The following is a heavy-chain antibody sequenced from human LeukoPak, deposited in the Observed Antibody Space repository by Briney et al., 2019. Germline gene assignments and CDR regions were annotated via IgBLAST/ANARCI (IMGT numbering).Heavy chain of an antibody. V-gene: IGHV3-30*02. CDR1: GFTFSSYG. J-gene: IGHJ6*04. CDR2: IRSDGSNK. Sequence: GGSLRLSCAPSGFTFSSYGMHWVRQAPGKGLEWVAFIRSDGSNKYYADSVTGRFTISRDNSKNTLYLQMNSLRAEDTAVYYCAELGITMIGGVWGKGTTVTISS. CDR3: AELGITMIGGV. D-gene: IGHD3-10*02.